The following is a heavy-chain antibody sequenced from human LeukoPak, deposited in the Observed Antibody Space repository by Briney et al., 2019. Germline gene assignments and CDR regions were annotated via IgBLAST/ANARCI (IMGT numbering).Heavy chain of an antibody. Sequence: PGGSLRLSCAASGFTFSSYAMSWVRQAPGKGLEWVSSISSSSSYIYYADSVKGRFTISRDNAKNSLYLQMNSPRAEDTAVYYCAKDLSYGSNWFDPWGQGTLVTVSS. J-gene: IGHJ5*02. CDR2: ISSSSSYI. D-gene: IGHD5-18*01. CDR3: AKDLSYGSNWFDP. V-gene: IGHV3-21*01. CDR1: GFTFSSYA.